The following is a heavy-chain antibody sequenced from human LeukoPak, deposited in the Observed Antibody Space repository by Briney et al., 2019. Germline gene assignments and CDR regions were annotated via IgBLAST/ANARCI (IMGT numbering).Heavy chain of an antibody. CDR3: ARRQYYDSSGYAEYFQH. J-gene: IGHJ1*01. CDR1: GYTFTSYY. CDR2: INPSGGST. V-gene: IGHV1-46*01. Sequence: ASVKVSCKASGYTFTSYYMHWVRQAPGQGLEWMGIINPSGGSTSYAQKFQGRVTMTRDTSISTAYMELSRLRSDDTTVYYCARRQYYDSSGYAEYFQHWGQGTLVTVSS. D-gene: IGHD3-22*01.